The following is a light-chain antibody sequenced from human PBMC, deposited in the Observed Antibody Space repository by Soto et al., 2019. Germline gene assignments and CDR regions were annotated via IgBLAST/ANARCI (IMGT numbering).Light chain of an antibody. Sequence: DIQMTQSPSSLSASVGDRVTITCQASQDISNYLNWYQQKPGKAPKLLIYDASNFETGVPSRFSGSGSGTDFTFTISRLQPEDIATYYCQQYDNLPPYTFGQGTKLEIK. V-gene: IGKV1-33*01. CDR2: DAS. CDR1: QDISNY. J-gene: IGKJ2*01. CDR3: QQYDNLPPYT.